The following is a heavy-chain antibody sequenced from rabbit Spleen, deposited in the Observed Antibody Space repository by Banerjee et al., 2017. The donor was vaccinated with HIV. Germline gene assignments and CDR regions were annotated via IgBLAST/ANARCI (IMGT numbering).Heavy chain of an antibody. CDR3: ARDGSGWGANFNL. J-gene: IGHJ4*01. CDR2: IDAGVKGTT. Sequence: QEQLVESGGGLVQPEGSLTLTCTASGFSLSSSYWICWVRQAPGKGLEWIACIDAGVKGTTYYASWAKGRFTVSKTSSTTVTLQMTSLTAADMATYFCARDGSGWGANFNLWGQGTLVTVS. CDR1: GFSLSSSYW. D-gene: IGHD4-1*01. V-gene: IGHV1S45*01.